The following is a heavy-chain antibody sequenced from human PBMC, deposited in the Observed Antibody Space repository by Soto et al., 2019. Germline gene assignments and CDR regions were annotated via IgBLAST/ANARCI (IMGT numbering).Heavy chain of an antibody. J-gene: IGHJ6*02. CDR1: GGTFSTSA. V-gene: IGHV1-69*12. D-gene: IGHD1-1*01. CDR3: ARDNDRLQLGGNYYYFLDV. Sequence: QVQLVQSGAEVKKPGSSVKVSCKASGGTFSTSAISWVRQAPGQGLEWVGGIMPVFPTPDYAQKFQGRVTITADDSTTTAYLELTSLITDDTAVYYCARDNDRLQLGGNYYYFLDVWGQGTAITVSS. CDR2: IMPVFPTP.